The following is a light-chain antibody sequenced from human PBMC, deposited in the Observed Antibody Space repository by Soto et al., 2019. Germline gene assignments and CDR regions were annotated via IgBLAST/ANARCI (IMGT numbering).Light chain of an antibody. Sequence: QSALTQPASVSGSPGQSITISCTGTSSDIGTYNYVSWYQQLPGKAPKLMIYEVSNRPSGVSNRFSGSKSGNTASLTISGLQAEDEADYYCSSYTTSSTFVLFGGGTKLTVL. V-gene: IGLV2-14*01. CDR1: SSDIGTYNY. CDR2: EVS. J-gene: IGLJ2*01. CDR3: SSYTTSSTFVL.